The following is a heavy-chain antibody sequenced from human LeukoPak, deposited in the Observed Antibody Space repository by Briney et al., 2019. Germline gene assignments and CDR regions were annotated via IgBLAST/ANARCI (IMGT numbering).Heavy chain of an antibody. V-gene: IGHV3-21*01. D-gene: IGHD3-3*01. CDR1: GFTFSSYS. Sequence: GGSLRLSCAASGFTFSSYSMNWDRQAPGKGLEWVSSISSSSSYIYYADSVKGRFTISRDNAKNSLYLQMNSLRAEDTAVYYCARGGRGITIFGVDSYYWGQGTLVTVSS. CDR2: ISSSSSYI. J-gene: IGHJ4*02. CDR3: ARGGRGITIFGVDSYY.